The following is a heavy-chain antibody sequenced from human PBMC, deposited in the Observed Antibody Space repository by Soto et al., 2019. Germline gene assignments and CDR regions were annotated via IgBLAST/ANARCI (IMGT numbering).Heavy chain of an antibody. CDR2: IWYDGSNK. J-gene: IGHJ6*02. CDR3: SAWSGYRYGMDV. CDR1: GFTFSSYG. D-gene: IGHD3-3*01. Sequence: GGPLRLSCAASGFTFSSYGMHWVRQAPGKGLEWVAVIWYDGSNKYYADSVKGRFTISRDNAKNSLYLQMNSLRDEDTAVYYCSAWSGYRYGMDVWGQGTTVTVSS. V-gene: IGHV3-33*01.